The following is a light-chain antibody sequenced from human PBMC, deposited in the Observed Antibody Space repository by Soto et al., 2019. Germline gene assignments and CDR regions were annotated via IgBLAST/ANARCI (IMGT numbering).Light chain of an antibody. V-gene: IGKV1-5*01. J-gene: IGKJ2*01. CDR2: DAS. CDR3: QQYGT. CDR1: QSISSR. Sequence: DIQMTQSPSTLSASVGDRVTITCRASQSISSRLAWYQQKPGKAPKLLIYDASSLESGVPSRFSGSGSGTEFTLTISSLQPDDFATYYCQQYGTFGQGTKLEIK.